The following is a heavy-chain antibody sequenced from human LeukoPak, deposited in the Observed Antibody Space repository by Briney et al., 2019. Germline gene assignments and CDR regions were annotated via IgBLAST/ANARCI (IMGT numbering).Heavy chain of an antibody. CDR1: GFTFSNYA. Sequence: GGSLRLSCAASGFTFSNYAMHWVRQAPGKGLEWVAFIRYDGSNKYYEDSVKGRFTISRDNSKNTLYLQMNSLRAEDAAVYYCAKDTRGDYGWDFDYWGQGTLVTVSS. CDR2: IRYDGSNK. J-gene: IGHJ4*02. CDR3: AKDTRGDYGWDFDY. V-gene: IGHV3-30*02. D-gene: IGHD3-10*01.